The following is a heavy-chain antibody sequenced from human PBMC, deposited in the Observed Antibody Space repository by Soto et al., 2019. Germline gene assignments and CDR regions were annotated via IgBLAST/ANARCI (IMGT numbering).Heavy chain of an antibody. CDR2: INQDGSEK. Sequence: PGGSLRLSCAASGFAFSSYGMSWVRQAPGKGLEWVANINQDGSEKYDVDSVKGRFTISRDNAKNSLFLQMNSLRDDDAAVYFCARGRGRLAFDFRGQGTMVTVSS. CDR3: ARGRGRLAFDF. D-gene: IGHD3-10*01. CDR1: GFAFSSYG. V-gene: IGHV3-7*01. J-gene: IGHJ3*01.